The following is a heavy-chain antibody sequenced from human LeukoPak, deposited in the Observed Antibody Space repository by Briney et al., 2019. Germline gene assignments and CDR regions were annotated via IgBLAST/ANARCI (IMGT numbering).Heavy chain of an antibody. CDR3: VRDAGHQLSRRNYYAMDV. CDR1: GGSISSGGYY. V-gene: IGHV4-31*03. D-gene: IGHD2-2*01. Sequence: PSETLSLTCTVSGGSISSGGYYWSWIRQHPGKGLEWIGYIYYSGSTYYNPSLKSRVTISVDTSKNQFSLKVNSVTAADTAMYYCVRDAGHQLSRRNYYAMDVWGQGTTVTVSS. J-gene: IGHJ6*02. CDR2: IYYSGST.